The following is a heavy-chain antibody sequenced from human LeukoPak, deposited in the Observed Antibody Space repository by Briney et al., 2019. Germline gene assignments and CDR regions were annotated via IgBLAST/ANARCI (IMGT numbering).Heavy chain of an antibody. D-gene: IGHD2-2*01. CDR2: ISSSSSYI. Sequence: PGGSLRLSCAACGFTFSCYSMNWVRQAPGKGLEGFSSISSSSSYIYYADSVKGRFTISRDKAKNFLYLQMNSLRAEDTAVYYCARDPDIVVAPAAMAGDYWGKGTLVTVSS. CDR1: GFTFSCYS. J-gene: IGHJ4*02. CDR3: ARDPDIVVAPAAMAGDY. V-gene: IGHV3-21*01.